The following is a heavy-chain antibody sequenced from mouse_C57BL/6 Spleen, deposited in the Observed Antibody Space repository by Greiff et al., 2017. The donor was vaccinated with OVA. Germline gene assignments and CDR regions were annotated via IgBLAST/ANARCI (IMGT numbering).Heavy chain of an antibody. V-gene: IGHV5-4*01. CDR2: ISDGGSYT. D-gene: IGHD1-1*01. CDR1: GFTFSSYA. Sequence: EVQGVESGGGLVKPGGSLKLSCAASGFTFSSYAMSWVRQTPEKRLEWVATISDGGSYTYYPDNVKGRFTISRDNAKNNLYLQMSHLKSEDTAMYYCARGTPSTYYGSSYGGMDYWGQGTSVTVSS. J-gene: IGHJ4*01. CDR3: ARGTPSTYYGSSYGGMDY.